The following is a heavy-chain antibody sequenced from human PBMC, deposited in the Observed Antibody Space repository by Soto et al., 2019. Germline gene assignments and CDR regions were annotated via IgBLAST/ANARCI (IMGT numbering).Heavy chain of an antibody. CDR2: INPNSGGT. Sequence: GASVKVSCKASGYTFTGYYMHWVRQAPGQGLEWMGWINPNSGGTNYAQKFQGWVTMTRDTSISTAYMELSRLRSDDTAVYYCARARLARDYYGMDIWGQGSTVTVS. V-gene: IGHV1-2*04. D-gene: IGHD6-19*01. CDR3: ARARLARDYYGMDI. J-gene: IGHJ6*02. CDR1: GYTFTGYY.